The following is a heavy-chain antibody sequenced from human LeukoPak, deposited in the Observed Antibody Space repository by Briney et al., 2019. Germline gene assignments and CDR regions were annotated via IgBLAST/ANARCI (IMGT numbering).Heavy chain of an antibody. CDR2: INPNSGGT. J-gene: IGHJ4*02. CDR3: ARDSDSSGYYSVDY. V-gene: IGHV1-2*02. CDR1: GGTFSSYA. D-gene: IGHD3-22*01. Sequence: ASVKVSCKASGGTFSSYAISWVRQAPGQGLEWMGWINPNSGGTNYARKFQGRVTMTRDTSISTAYMELSRLRSDDTAVYYCARDSDSSGYYSVDYWGQGTLVTVSS.